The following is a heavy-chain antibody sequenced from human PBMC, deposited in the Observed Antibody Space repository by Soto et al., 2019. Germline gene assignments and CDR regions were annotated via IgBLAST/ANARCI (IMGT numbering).Heavy chain of an antibody. CDR2: INAGNGNT. D-gene: IGHD6-13*01. CDR3: ARDVAAADY. CDR1: GYTFTSYA. V-gene: IGHV1-3*01. Sequence: ASVTGSCKASGYTFTSYAMHWVRQAPGQRLEWMGWINAGNGNTKYSQKFQDRVTITTDTSASTAYMELSSLKSEDTAVYYCARDVAAADYWGQGTLVTVSS. J-gene: IGHJ4*02.